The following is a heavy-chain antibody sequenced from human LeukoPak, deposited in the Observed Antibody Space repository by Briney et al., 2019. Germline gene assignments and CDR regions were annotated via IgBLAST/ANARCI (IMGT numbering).Heavy chain of an antibody. V-gene: IGHV4-59*08. Sequence: SETLSLTCTVSGGSINTYYWHWIRQPPGKGLEWIGYISYSGSTNYNPSLKSRVTTSIDKSKNQFSLKLTSVTAADTAVYYCARLRGDFCSGHHPYFDYWGQGTLVTVSS. J-gene: IGHJ4*02. CDR2: ISYSGST. CDR1: GGSINTYY. CDR3: ARLRGDFCSGHHPYFDY. D-gene: IGHD2-15*01.